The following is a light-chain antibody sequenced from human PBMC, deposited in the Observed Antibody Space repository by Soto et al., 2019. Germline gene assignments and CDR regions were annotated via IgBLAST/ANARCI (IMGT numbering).Light chain of an antibody. CDR3: QQYGRT. V-gene: IGKV3-20*01. CDR1: QSVNSNY. CDR2: GAS. Sequence: DIVLTQSPGTLSLSPGERATLSCRASQSVNSNYLAWYQQKPGQAPRLLIFGASTRATGISDRFRGSGSGTDFTLTINRLEPEDFAVCYCQQYGRTFGQGTKLEIK. J-gene: IGKJ2*01.